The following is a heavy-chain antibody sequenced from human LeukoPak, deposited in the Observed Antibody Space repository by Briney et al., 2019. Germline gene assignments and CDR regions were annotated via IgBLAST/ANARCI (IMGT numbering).Heavy chain of an antibody. CDR3: ARQSQKLTYYDFWSGPPG. D-gene: IGHD3-3*01. V-gene: IGHV4-34*01. CDR1: GGSFSGYY. CDR2: INHSGST. J-gene: IGHJ4*02. Sequence: SETLSLTCAVYGGSFSGYYWSWIRQPPGKGLEWIGEINHSGSTYYNPSLKSRVTISVDTSKNQFSLKLSSVTAADTAVYYCARQSQKLTYYDFWSGPPGGGQGTLVTVSS.